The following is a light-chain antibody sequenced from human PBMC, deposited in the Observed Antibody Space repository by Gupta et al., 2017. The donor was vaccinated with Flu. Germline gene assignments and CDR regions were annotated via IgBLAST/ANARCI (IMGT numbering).Light chain of an antibody. CDR3: HSKTSSSSRV. Sequence: ITISWTGTSSDVGGYNYVSWNQQHPGKTHNLMVNEVSSRPAVVSARFSVSKSGNTASLTISVHAEEDAADYYYHSKTSSSSRVFGGGTKLTVL. CDR2: EVS. CDR1: SSDVGGYNY. J-gene: IGLJ3*02. V-gene: IGLV2-14*01.